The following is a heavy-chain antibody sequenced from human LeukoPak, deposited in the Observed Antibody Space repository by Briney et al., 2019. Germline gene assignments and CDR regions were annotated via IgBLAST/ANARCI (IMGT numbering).Heavy chain of an antibody. J-gene: IGHJ6*02. V-gene: IGHV3-11*01. D-gene: IGHD3-3*01. CDR2: ISSSGSTI. CDR3: ARDQGNYDFWSGYYRDYYYGMDV. Sequence: GGSLRLSCAASGSTFSDYYMSWIRQAPGKGLEWVSYISSSGSTIYYADSVKGRFTISRDNAKNSLYLQMNSLRAEDTAVYYCARDQGNYDFWSGYYRDYYYGMDVWGQGTTVTVSS. CDR1: GSTFSDYY.